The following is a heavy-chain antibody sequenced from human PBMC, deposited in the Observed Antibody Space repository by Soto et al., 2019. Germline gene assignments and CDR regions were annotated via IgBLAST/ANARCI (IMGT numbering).Heavy chain of an antibody. J-gene: IGHJ6*04. D-gene: IGHD3-22*01. Sequence: GGSLRLSCAASGFTFSSYAMSWVRQAPGKGLEWVSAISGSGGSTYYADSVKGRFTISRDNSKNTLYLQMNSLRAEDTAVYYCAKDRAQYYYDSSGYPCYYGRDVWGKGTTVTVYS. CDR3: AKDRAQYYYDSSGYPCYYGRDV. V-gene: IGHV3-23*01. CDR1: GFTFSSYA. CDR2: ISGSGGST.